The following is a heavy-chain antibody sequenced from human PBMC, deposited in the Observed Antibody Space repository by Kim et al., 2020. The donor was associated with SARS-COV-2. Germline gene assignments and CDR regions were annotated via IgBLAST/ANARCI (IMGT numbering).Heavy chain of an antibody. J-gene: IGHJ4*02. CDR2: INGGGDRE. CDR3: SNGKKVYGEISHDY. CDR1: GLTFRSHA. V-gene: IGHV3-23*01. Sequence: GGSLRLSCTVSGLTFRSHAMSWVRRPPGKGLQWVSAINGGGDREYYADSVRGRFSISRDNSRNTVYLQMNSLTADDTATYYCSNGKKVYGEISHDYWGQGTLVTVSS. D-gene: IGHD3-10*02.